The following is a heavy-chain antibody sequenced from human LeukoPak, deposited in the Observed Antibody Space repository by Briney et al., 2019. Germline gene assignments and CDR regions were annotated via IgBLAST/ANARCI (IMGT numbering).Heavy chain of an antibody. V-gene: IGHV4-61*02. D-gene: IGHD5-18*01. CDR2: IYTSGST. CDR3: ARCGYSYGRGDNWFDP. CDR1: GGSISSGSYY. Sequence: PSETLSLTCTVSGGSISSGSYYWSWIRQPAGKGLEWIGRIYTSGSTSYNPSLKSRVTISVDTSKNQFSLKLSSVTAADTAVYYCARCGYSYGRGDNWFDPWGQGTLVTVSS. J-gene: IGHJ5*02.